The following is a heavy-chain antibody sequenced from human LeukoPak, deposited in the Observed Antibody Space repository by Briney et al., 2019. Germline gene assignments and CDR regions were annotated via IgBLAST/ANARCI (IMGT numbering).Heavy chain of an antibody. CDR1: GFTFSSYA. J-gene: IGHJ4*02. Sequence: GGSLRLSCAASGFTFSSYAMHWVRQAPGKGLEWVAVISYDGSKKYYADSVKGRFTISRDNSKNTLYLQMNSLRAEDTAVYYCAKDTPGIAVAGEFDYWGQGTLVTVSS. CDR2: ISYDGSKK. D-gene: IGHD6-19*01. CDR3: AKDTPGIAVAGEFDY. V-gene: IGHV3-30-3*01.